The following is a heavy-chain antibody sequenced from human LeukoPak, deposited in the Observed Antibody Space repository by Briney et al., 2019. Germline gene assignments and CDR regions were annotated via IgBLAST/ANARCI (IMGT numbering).Heavy chain of an antibody. CDR1: GGSFSGHY. CDR3: ARPRYGSGSLDS. V-gene: IGHV4-34*01. CDR2: INHSGST. J-gene: IGHJ4*02. Sequence: PSETLSLTCAVYGGSFSGHYWTWIRQPPGMGMEWIGEINHSGSTTYNPSLNTRVTISVDTSKNQISLKLSSVTAADTAVYYCARPRYGSGSLDSWGQGTLVTVSS. D-gene: IGHD3-10*01.